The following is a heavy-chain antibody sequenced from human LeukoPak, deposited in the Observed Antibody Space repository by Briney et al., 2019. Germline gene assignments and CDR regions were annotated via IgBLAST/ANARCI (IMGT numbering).Heavy chain of an antibody. CDR1: GFTFSSYW. CDR3: VRESRTDYYGDF. Sequence: GGSLRLSCAASGFTFSSYWMHWVRQVPGKGLVWVSRIKSDGSSTSYADSVKGRFTMSRGNAKNTLYLQMNSLRAEDTAVYYCVRESRTDYYGDFWGQGTLVTVSS. V-gene: IGHV3-74*01. J-gene: IGHJ4*02. CDR2: IKSDGSST. D-gene: IGHD3-10*01.